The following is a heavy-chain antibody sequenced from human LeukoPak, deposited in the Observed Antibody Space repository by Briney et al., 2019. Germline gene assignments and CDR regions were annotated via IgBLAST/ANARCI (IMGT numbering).Heavy chain of an antibody. V-gene: IGHV4-61*02. Sequence: SETLSLTCTVSGGSISSGSYYWSWIRQPAGKGLEWIGRIYTSGSTYYNPSLKSRVTISVDTSKNQFSLKLSSVTAADTAVYYCARHAGGSYAAAFDIWGQGTMVTVSS. J-gene: IGHJ3*02. D-gene: IGHD1-26*01. CDR3: ARHAGGSYAAAFDI. CDR2: IYTSGST. CDR1: GGSISSGSYY.